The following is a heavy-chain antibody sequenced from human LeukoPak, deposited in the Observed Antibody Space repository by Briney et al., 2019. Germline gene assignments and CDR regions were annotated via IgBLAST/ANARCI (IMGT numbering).Heavy chain of an antibody. J-gene: IGHJ4*02. CDR1: GFTFSTYA. D-gene: IGHD6-19*01. CDR2: ITNIGGGT. CDR3: AKFFRNSGWFFDY. Sequence: GGSLRLSCAASGFTFSTYAMTWVRQAPGKGLEWVSAITNIGGGTFYEDPVKGRFTISRDNSKSTLYLQMNGLRDEDTAVYYCAKFFRNSGWFFDYWGQGTLVTVSS. V-gene: IGHV3-23*01.